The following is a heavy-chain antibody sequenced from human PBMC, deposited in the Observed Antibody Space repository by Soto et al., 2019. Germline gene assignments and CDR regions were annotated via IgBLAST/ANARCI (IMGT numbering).Heavy chain of an antibody. CDR3: PRVTTYYYIFTGYLYY. CDR2: ISAYNGNT. Sequence: ASVKVSCMASGYTFTSDGISWVRQAPGQGLERMGWISAYNGNTNYAQKLKGRVTMTTDTSTNTAYMERRSLRSEARAVYYWPRVTTYYYIFTGYLYYWGQGALVIVS. CDR1: GYTFTSDG. J-gene: IGHJ4*02. V-gene: IGHV1-18*04. D-gene: IGHD3-9*01.